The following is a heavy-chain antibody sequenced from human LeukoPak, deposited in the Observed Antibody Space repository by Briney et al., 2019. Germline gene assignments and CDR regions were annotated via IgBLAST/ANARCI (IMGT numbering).Heavy chain of an antibody. D-gene: IGHD3-22*01. Sequence: SETLSLTCTVSGGSISSYYWSWIRQLPGKGLEWIGYIYYSGSTNYNPSLKSRVTISVDTSKNQFSLKLSSVTAADTAVYYCASWDYYDSSGGFDYWGQGTLVTVSS. CDR3: ASWDYYDSSGGFDY. V-gene: IGHV4-59*01. CDR1: GGSISSYY. CDR2: IYYSGST. J-gene: IGHJ4*02.